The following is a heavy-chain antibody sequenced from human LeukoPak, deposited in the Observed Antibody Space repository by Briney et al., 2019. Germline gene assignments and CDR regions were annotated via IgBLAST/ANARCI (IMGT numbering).Heavy chain of an antibody. CDR2: IYPGDSDT. Sequence: GESLKISCKGSGYSFTSHWIGWVRQMPGKGLELMGIIYPGDSDTRYSPSFQGQVTISADKSISTAYLQWSSLKASDSAMYYCARLPYCGTDCYPNWFDPWGQGTLVTVSS. CDR3: ARLPYCGTDCYPNWFDP. J-gene: IGHJ5*02. D-gene: IGHD2-21*02. V-gene: IGHV5-51*01. CDR1: GYSFTSHW.